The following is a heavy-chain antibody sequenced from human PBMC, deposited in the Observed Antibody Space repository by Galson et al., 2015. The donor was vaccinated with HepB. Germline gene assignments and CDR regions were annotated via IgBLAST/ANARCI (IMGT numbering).Heavy chain of an antibody. CDR1: GFTFSSYA. J-gene: IGHJ3*02. CDR2: ISGSGGST. D-gene: IGHD6-19*01. V-gene: IGHV3-23*01. Sequence: SLRLSCAASGFTFSSYAMSWVRQVPGKGLEWVSAISGSGGSTNYADSVKGRFTISRDNSKNTLYLQMNSLRAEDTAVYYCAKDLDSGWSSNDAFDIWGQGTMVTVSS. CDR3: AKDLDSGWSSNDAFDI.